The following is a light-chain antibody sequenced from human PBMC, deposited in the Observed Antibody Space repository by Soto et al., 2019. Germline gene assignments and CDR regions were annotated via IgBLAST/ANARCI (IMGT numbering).Light chain of an antibody. CDR3: QQRSNWPPS. Sequence: EIVLTQSPATLSLSPGERATLSCRASQSVSSYLAGYQQKPGQAPRLLIYDASNRATGIPARFSGSGSGTDFTVTISSLEPEDFAVYYCQQRSNWPPSFGGGTKVEIK. CDR2: DAS. CDR1: QSVSSY. V-gene: IGKV3-11*01. J-gene: IGKJ4*01.